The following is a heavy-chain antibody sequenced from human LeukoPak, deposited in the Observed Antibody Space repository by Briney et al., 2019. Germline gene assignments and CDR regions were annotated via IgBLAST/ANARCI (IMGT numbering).Heavy chain of an antibody. J-gene: IGHJ2*01. CDR1: GYTFTSYG. Sequence: GPSVKVSCKASGYTFTSYGISWVRQAPGQGLEWMGWISAYNGNTNYAQKLQGRVTMTTDTSTSTAYMELRSLRSDDTAVYYCARGLRYFDWLWYFDLWGRGALVTVSS. D-gene: IGHD3-9*01. CDR3: ARGLRYFDWLWYFDL. V-gene: IGHV1-18*01. CDR2: ISAYNGNT.